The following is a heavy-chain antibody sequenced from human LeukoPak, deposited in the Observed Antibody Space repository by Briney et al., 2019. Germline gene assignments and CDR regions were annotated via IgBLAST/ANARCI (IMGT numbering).Heavy chain of an antibody. D-gene: IGHD4-17*01. CDR1: GYSFTSYW. J-gene: IGHJ4*02. CDR3: ARLPMTTVTTRHFDY. CDR2: IYPGDSDT. V-gene: IGHV5-51*01. Sequence: GESLKISCKGSGYSFTSYWIGWVRQMSGKGLEWMGIIYPGDSDTRYSPSFQGQVTISADKSISTAYLQWSSLKASDTAMYYCARLPMTTVTTRHFDYWGQGTLVTVSS.